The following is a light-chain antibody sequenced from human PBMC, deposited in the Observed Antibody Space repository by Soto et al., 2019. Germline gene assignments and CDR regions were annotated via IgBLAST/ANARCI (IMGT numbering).Light chain of an antibody. CDR1: SGQSSYI. J-gene: IGLJ2*01. V-gene: IGLV4-60*02. CDR3: ETWDSNTRV. CDR2: LEGSGSY. Sequence: QSVLTQSSSASASLGSSVKLTCTLSSGQSSYIIAWHQQQPGKAPRYLMKLEGSGSYNKGSGVPDRFSGSSSGADRYLTISYLQFEDEANYYCETWDSNTRVFGGGTKLTVL.